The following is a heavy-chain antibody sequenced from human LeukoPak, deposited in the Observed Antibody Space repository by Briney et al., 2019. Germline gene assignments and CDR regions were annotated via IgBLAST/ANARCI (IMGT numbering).Heavy chain of an antibody. D-gene: IGHD1-14*01. CDR2: ISGSGGST. V-gene: IGHV3-23*01. Sequence: GGSLRLSCAASGFTFSSYGMSWVRQAPGKGLEWVSAISGSGGSTYYADSVKGRFTISRDNSKNTLYLQMNSLRAEDTAVYYCASFTKAYGRRGNYYYMDVWGKGTTVTVSS. CDR1: GFTFSSYG. J-gene: IGHJ6*03. CDR3: ASFTKAYGRRGNYYYMDV.